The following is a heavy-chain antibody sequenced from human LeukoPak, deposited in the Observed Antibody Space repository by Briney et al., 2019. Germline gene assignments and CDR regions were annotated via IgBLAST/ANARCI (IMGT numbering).Heavy chain of an antibody. CDR2: ISLTGET. CDR1: GGSISSTNW. CDR3: SRESGAFCPFDY. Sequence: PSETLPLTCGVSGGSISSTNWWSWVRQPPGQGLEWIGEISLTGETNYNPSLNGRVTMSLDGSRNQLSLTLTSVTAADTAIYYCSRESGAFCPFDYWRQGTLVIVPP. J-gene: IGHJ4*02. D-gene: IGHD1-26*01. V-gene: IGHV4-4*02.